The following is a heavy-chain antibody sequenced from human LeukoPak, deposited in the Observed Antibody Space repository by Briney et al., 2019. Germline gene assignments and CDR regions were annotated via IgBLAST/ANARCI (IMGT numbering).Heavy chain of an antibody. CDR3: ARVVAPRGWFDP. D-gene: IGHD2-21*01. J-gene: IGHJ5*02. CDR2: IYYSGST. Sequence: SETLSLTCTVSGGSISSYYWSWIRQPPGKGLEWIGNIYYSGSTNYSPSLKSRVTISVDTSKKQFSLKLSSVTAADTAVYYCARVVAPRGWFDPWGQGTLVTVSS. V-gene: IGHV4-59*01. CDR1: GGSISSYY.